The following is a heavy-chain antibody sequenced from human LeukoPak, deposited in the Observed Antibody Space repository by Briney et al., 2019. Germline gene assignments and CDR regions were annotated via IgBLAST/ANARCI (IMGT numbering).Heavy chain of an antibody. J-gene: IGHJ4*02. V-gene: IGHV1-8*01. CDR1: GYTFSNYD. Sequence: ASAKVSCKASGYTFSNYDINWVRQAPGQGLEWMGWVNLDSDDADYAQKFQGRFSITMNTSITTAYMELSNLGFEYTAVYFCTRGLDSWGQGTLVTVSS. CDR2: VNLDSDDA. CDR3: TRGLDS.